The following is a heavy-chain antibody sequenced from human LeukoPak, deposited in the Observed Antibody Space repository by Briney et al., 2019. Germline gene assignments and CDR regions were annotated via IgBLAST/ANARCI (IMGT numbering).Heavy chain of an antibody. CDR2: ISAYNGNT. V-gene: IGHV1-18*01. D-gene: IGHD2-8*01. CDR3: ARVDCTNGVCYSPDYYFYGMDV. Sequence: AASVKVSFKASGCTFITYGINWVRPAPGQGVAWMGWISAYNGNTNYSQKFQGRVTMTTDTSTSTAFMELRSLRSDDTAVYYCARVDCTNGVCYSPDYYFYGMDVWGQGTTVTVSS. J-gene: IGHJ6*02. CDR1: GCTFITYG.